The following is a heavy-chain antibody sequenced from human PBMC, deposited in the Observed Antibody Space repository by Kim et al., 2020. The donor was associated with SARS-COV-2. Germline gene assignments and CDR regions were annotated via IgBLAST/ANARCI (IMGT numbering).Heavy chain of an antibody. V-gene: IGHV4-59*13. CDR1: GGSISGYY. D-gene: IGHD3-9*01. CDR3: ARTYPDYDIMTGYYYFDY. Sequence: SETLSLTCTVSGGSISGYYWSWIRQPPGKGLEWIGYIYYSGSTNYNPSLKSRVTISVDTSKNQFSLKPSSVTAADTAVYYCARTYPDYDIMTGYYYFDYWGQGTLVTVSS. J-gene: IGHJ4*02. CDR2: IYYSGST.